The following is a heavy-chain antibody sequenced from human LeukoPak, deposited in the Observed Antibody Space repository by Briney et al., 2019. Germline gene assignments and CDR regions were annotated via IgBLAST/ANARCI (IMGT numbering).Heavy chain of an antibody. D-gene: IGHD2-15*01. CDR1: GYSFTSYW. CDR2: IYPGDSDT. Sequence: PGESLKISCKVSGYSFTSYWIGWVRQMPGKGLEWMGSIYPGDSDTRYSPSFQGQVTISADKSIRTAYLQWSSLKASDTAMYYCARAGVVAMDWFDPWGPGTPVTVSS. V-gene: IGHV5-51*01. J-gene: IGHJ5*02. CDR3: ARAGVVAMDWFDP.